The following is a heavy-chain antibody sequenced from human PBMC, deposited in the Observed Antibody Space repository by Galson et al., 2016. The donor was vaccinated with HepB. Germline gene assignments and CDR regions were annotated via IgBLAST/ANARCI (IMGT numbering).Heavy chain of an antibody. J-gene: IGHJ4*02. V-gene: IGHV7-4-1*02. D-gene: IGHD3/OR15-3a*01. CDR2: INTNTGNP. Sequence: SVKVSCKASGYTFTSYAINWVRQAPGQGLEWMGWINTNTGNPTYGQGFTGRFVFSLDTSVRTAYLQISSLKAEDTAVYYCARDRVIMEIWPGYRSPPEYWGQGTLVTVSS. CDR1: GYTFTSYA. CDR3: ARDRVIMEIWPGYRSPPEY.